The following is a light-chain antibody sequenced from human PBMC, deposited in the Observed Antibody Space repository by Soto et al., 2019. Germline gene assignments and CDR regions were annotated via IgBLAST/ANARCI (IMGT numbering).Light chain of an antibody. J-gene: IGKJ1*01. CDR2: GAS. Sequence: EIVLTQSPGTLSLSPGERATLSCRASQSVDSSNLAWYQQRPGQAPRLLIHGASSRAPGIPDRFSASGSDTDFTLTISGLEVDDLAVYYCQEYGSSPRTFGQGTKLESK. CDR3: QEYGSSPRT. V-gene: IGKV3-20*01. CDR1: QSVDSSN.